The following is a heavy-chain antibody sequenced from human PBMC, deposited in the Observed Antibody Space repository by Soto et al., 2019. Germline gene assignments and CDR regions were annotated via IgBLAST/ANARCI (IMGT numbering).Heavy chain of an antibody. CDR2: ISSNGGSK. CDR3: ASDMLDRVVPAAINPNYLDY. V-gene: IGHV3-64D*06. CDR1: GFTFSSYA. D-gene: IGHD2-2*01. Sequence: GGSLRLSCSASGFTFSSYAMHWVRQDPGKGLEYVSAISSNGGSKYYADSVKGRFSSTRDNSKNTLYLQMSSLRAEDKAVSYCASDMLDRVVPAAINPNYLDYWGPGSRVSVSS. J-gene: IGHJ4*02.